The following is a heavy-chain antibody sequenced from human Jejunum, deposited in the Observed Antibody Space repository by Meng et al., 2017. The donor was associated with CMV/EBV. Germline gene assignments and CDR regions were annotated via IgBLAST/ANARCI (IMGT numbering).Heavy chain of an antibody. J-gene: IGHJ4*02. V-gene: IGHV3-23*01. Sequence: GFTFSSYTMCWVRQAPGKGLEWVSGLSGNSGATCCADSVGGRFTISRDNSKNTLYLQMNSLRGEDTAVYYCAKDRDRLLMSYLDHWGQGTLVTVSS. D-gene: IGHD2-2*01. CDR3: AKDRDRLLMSYLDH. CDR1: GFTFSSYT. CDR2: LSGNSGAT.